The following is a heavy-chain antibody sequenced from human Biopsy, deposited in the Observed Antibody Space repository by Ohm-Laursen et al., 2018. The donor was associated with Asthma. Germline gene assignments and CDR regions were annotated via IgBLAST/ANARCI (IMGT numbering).Heavy chain of an antibody. CDR2: ISYSGST. D-gene: IGHD2-15*01. CDR1: GGSVSSGSYY. Sequence: GTLSLTCTVSGGSVSSGSYYWSWIRQPPGKGLAWVSYISYSGSTDYNPSLKSRLTISMDTSKNQFSLKLSSVTAADTAVCYCARVPTTLRYFDLWGRGTLVTVSS. CDR3: ARVPTTLRYFDL. J-gene: IGHJ2*01. V-gene: IGHV4-61*01.